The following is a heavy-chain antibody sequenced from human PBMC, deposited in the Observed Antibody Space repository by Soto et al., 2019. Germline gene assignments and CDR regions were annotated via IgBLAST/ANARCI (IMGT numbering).Heavy chain of an antibody. J-gene: IGHJ5*02. CDR2: INAGNGNT. CDR3: ARAFCSGGSCYSVENWFDP. D-gene: IGHD2-15*01. CDR1: GYTCTSYA. V-gene: IGHV1-3*01. Sequence: ALVKVSCKASGYTCTSYAMHWVRQAPGQRLEWMGWINAGNGNTKYSQKFQGRVTITRDTSASTAYMELSSLRSEDTAVYYCARAFCSGGSCYSVENWFDPWGQGTLVTVSS.